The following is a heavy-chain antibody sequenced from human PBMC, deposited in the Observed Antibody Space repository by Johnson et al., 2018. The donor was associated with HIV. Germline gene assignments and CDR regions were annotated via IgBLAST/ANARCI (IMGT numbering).Heavy chain of an antibody. CDR1: GFTFSNYA. CDR2: IKSISECERT. CDR3: TSVDGRGYYYDAFDI. Sequence: VQLVESGGGVVQPGRSLRISCAASGFTFSNYAMHWVRQATGKGLEWIGCIKSISECERTDYAAPVQGRSTISRDDSRSTVYLQMDSLQTEDTAVYYCTSVDGRGYYYDAFDIWGQGRMVTVSS. D-gene: IGHD3-22*01. V-gene: IGHV3-15*01. J-gene: IGHJ3*02.